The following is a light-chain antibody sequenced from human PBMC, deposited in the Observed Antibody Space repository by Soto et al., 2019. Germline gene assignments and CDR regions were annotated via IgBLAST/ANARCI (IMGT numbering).Light chain of an antibody. CDR1: QSISGY. CDR2: ATS. J-gene: IGKJ5*01. CDR3: QQSYSTLIT. Sequence: DIQMTQSPSSLSAFVGDRVTITCRASQSISGYLNWYQQKPGKAPKLLIFATSSLQSVVPSRFSGSGSGTDFTLTISSLQREDFAIYYCQQSYSTLITFGQGTRLEIK. V-gene: IGKV1-39*01.